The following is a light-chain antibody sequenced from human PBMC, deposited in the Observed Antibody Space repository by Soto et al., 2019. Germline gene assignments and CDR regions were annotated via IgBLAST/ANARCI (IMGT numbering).Light chain of an antibody. Sequence: DIVMTQSPDSLAVSLGERVTISCKYSQTILSTSNNKHYLAWFRQKPGQPPKLLIYWASTRESGVPDRFSGSGSGTDFTLTITSLQAEDVASYSCHQYYSVPPTFGQGTRLEIK. CDR3: HQYYSVPPT. J-gene: IGKJ5*01. CDR2: WAS. V-gene: IGKV4-1*01. CDR1: QTILSTSNNKHY.